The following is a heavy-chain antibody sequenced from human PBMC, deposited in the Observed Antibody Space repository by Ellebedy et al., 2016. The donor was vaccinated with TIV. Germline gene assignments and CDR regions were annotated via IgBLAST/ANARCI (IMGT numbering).Heavy chain of an antibody. J-gene: IGHJ4*02. Sequence: GGSLRLSCAASGFTLTDYYISWIRQAPGKGLEWVSYISNNNSGSTIYYADSVKGRFTISRDNARKSVYLEMNSLRAEDTAVYYCARRVGFDSWGQGTLVTVSS. D-gene: IGHD1-26*01. V-gene: IGHV3-11*01. CDR1: GFTLTDYY. CDR2: ISNNNSGSTI. CDR3: ARRVGFDS.